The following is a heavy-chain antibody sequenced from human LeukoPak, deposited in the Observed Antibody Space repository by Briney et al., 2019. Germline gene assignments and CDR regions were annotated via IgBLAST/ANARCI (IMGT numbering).Heavy chain of an antibody. Sequence: SETLSLTCTVSGGSISSSSYYWGWIRQPPGKGLEWIGSIYYSGSTYYNPSLKSRVTISVDTSKNQFSLKLSSVTAADTAVYYCARGLIRGPISRIAARSIDYWGQGTLVTVSS. D-gene: IGHD6-25*01. V-gene: IGHV4-39*07. J-gene: IGHJ4*02. CDR1: GGSISSSSYY. CDR2: IYYSGST. CDR3: ARGLIRGPISRIAARSIDY.